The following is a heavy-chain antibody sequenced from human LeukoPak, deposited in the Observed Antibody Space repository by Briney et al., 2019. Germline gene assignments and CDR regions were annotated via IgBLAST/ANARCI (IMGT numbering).Heavy chain of an antibody. V-gene: IGHV3-23*01. J-gene: IGHJ4*02. CDR1: GFTFNNYA. D-gene: IGHD3-10*01. CDR3: AIKAKGDY. Sequence: PGGSLRLSCVTSGFTFNNYAMNWVRQAPGKGLEWVSGFSGSGMTIDYADSVKGRFTISRDNSKNTLYLQMNSLRAEDTAVYYSAIKAKGDYWGQGTLVTVSS. CDR2: FSGSGMTI.